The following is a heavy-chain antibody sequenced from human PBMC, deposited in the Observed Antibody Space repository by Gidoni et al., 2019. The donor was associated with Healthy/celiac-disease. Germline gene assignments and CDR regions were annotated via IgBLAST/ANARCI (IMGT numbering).Heavy chain of an antibody. V-gene: IGHV3-9*01. CDR1: GFTFDDYA. Sequence: EVQLVESGGGLVQPGRSLRLSCAASGFTFDDYAMHWVRQAPGKGLEWVSGISWNSGSIGYADSVKGRFTISRDNAKNSLYLQMNSLRAEDTALYYCAKAGYSYTWGQGTLVTVSS. D-gene: IGHD5-18*01. J-gene: IGHJ5*02. CDR2: ISWNSGSI. CDR3: AKAGYSYT.